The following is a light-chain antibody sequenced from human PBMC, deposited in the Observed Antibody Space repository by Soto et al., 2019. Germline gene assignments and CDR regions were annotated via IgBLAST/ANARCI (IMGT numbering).Light chain of an antibody. Sequence: IVMTQSPDSLAVSLGERATINCKSSQSVLYSSNNKNYLAWYQQKPGQSPKLLIYWASTRESGVPDRFSGSGSGTAFTLTISSLQAEDVAVYYGQQYYSTPPYTFGQGTKLEIK. J-gene: IGKJ2*01. V-gene: IGKV4-1*01. CDR2: WAS. CDR3: QQYYSTPPYT. CDR1: QSVLYSSNNKNY.